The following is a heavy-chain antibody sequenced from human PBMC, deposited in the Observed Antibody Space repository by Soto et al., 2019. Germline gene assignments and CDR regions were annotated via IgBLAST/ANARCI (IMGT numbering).Heavy chain of an antibody. CDR2: INHSGST. CDR3: ARGQAVAGPRGAFDI. J-gene: IGHJ3*02. V-gene: IGHV4-34*01. Sequence: SETLSLTCAVYGGSFSGYYWSWIRQPPGKGLEWIGEINHSGSTNYNPSLKSRVTISVDTSKNQFSLKLSSVTAADTAVYYCARGQAVAGPRGAFDIWGQGTMVTVSS. D-gene: IGHD6-19*01. CDR1: GGSFSGYY.